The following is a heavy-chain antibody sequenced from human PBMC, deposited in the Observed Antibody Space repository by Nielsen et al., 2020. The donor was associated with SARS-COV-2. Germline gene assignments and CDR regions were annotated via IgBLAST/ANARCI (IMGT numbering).Heavy chain of an antibody. V-gene: IGHV6-1*01. J-gene: IGHJ6*03. Sequence: SQTLSLTCAISRDSVSSSSAAWNWIRQSPSRGLEWLGRTYYRSKWYNDYAVSVKSRITINPDTSKNQLSLHLNSVTPEDTAVYYCARARGAYGDYYYYYYTDVWGKGTTVTVSS. CDR3: ARARGAYGDYYYYYYTDV. D-gene: IGHD4-17*01. CDR2: TYYRSKWYN. CDR1: RDSVSSSSAA.